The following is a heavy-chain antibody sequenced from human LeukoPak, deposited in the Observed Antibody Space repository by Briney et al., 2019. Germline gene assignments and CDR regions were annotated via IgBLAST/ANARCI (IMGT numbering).Heavy chain of an antibody. V-gene: IGHV1-18*01. CDR2: ISANNGNT. CDR3: ASIRDSTVDGFDY. CDR1: GYTFSNYG. Sequence: GASVKVSCKASGYTFSNYGVNWVRQAPGQGLEWMGWISANNGNTIYAQKLQGRVTVTTDTSTNTAYMELRSLRSDDTAVYYCASIRDSTVDGFDYWGQGTLVTVSS. J-gene: IGHJ4*02. D-gene: IGHD3-22*01.